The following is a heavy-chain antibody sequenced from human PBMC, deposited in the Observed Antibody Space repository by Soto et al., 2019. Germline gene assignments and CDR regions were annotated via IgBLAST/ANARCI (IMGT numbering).Heavy chain of an antibody. Sequence: QVQLVQSGAEVKEPGSSVKVSCKVSGGTFSSQTINWVRQVPGQGLEWMGSVIPIIGEGKYAQSFLGRVTFTADRSTSTAYRGLSSLRSEDTAVYYCARPAVNDLDADSSAFDIWGQGTMVTVSS. CDR3: ARPAVNDLDADSSAFDI. CDR1: GGTFSSQT. V-gene: IGHV1-69*02. CDR2: VIPIIGEG. D-gene: IGHD1-1*01. J-gene: IGHJ3*02.